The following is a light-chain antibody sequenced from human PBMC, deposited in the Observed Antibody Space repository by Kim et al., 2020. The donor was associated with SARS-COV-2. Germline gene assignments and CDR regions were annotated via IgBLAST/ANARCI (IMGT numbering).Light chain of an antibody. V-gene: IGLV3-19*01. CDR3: NSRDSSGNHWV. Sequence: SSELTQDPAVSEALGQTVRITCQGDSLRSYYASWYQQKPGQAPVLVIYGKNNRPSGIPDRFSGSSSGNTASLTITGAQAEDEADYYCNSRDSSGNHWVFG. J-gene: IGLJ2*01. CDR2: GKN. CDR1: SLRSYY.